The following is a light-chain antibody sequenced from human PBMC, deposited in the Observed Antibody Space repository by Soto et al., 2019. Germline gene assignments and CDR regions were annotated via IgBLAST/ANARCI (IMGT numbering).Light chain of an antibody. V-gene: IGKV3-11*01. CDR3: QQRTNWLT. CDR2: DAT. Sequence: EIVLTHSPGTLSLSPGERATLSCRASQSVTWYLAWYQQKPGQAPRLLIYDATNRATGIPARFSGSGSGTDFTLTISSLEPEDFAVYYCQQRTNWLTFGGGTKVDI. CDR1: QSVTWY. J-gene: IGKJ4*01.